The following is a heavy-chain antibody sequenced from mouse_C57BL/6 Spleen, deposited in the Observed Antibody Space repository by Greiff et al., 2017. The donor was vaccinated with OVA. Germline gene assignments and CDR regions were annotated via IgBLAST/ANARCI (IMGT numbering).Heavy chain of an antibody. CDR3: ARGDYDGSRYGAMDY. CDR1: GYTFTDYY. J-gene: IGHJ4*01. Sequence: EVKLQQSGPELVKPGASVKISCKASGYTFTDYYMNWVKQSHGKSLEWIGDINPNNGGTSYNQKFKGKATLTVDKSSSTAYMELRSLTSEDSAVYYCARGDYDGSRYGAMDYWGQGTSVTVSS. CDR2: INPNNGGT. V-gene: IGHV1-26*01. D-gene: IGHD1-1*01.